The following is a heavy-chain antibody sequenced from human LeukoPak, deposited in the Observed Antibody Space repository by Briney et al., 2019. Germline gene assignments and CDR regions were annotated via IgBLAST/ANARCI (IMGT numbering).Heavy chain of an antibody. V-gene: IGHV3-30*18. CDR3: AKGGEMATITSY. J-gene: IGHJ4*02. CDR1: GFTFSSYG. Sequence: GGSLRLSCAASGFTFSSYGMHWVRQAPGKGLEWVAVISYDGSNKYYADSVKGRFTISRDNSKNTLYLQMNSLRAEDTAVYYCAKGGEMATITSYWGQATLVTVSS. CDR2: ISYDGSNK. D-gene: IGHD5-24*01.